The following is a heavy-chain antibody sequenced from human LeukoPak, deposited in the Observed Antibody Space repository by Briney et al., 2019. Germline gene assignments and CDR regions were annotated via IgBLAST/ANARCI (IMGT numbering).Heavy chain of an antibody. CDR2: INPNSGGT. J-gene: IGHJ4*02. D-gene: IGHD6-19*01. V-gene: IGHV1-2*02. Sequence: ASAKVSCKASGYTFTGYYMHWVRQAPGQGLEWMGWINPNSGGTNYAQKFQGRVTMTRDTSISTAYMELSRLRSDDTAVYYCARVTAVAGTLSLWGQGTLVTVSS. CDR1: GYTFTGYY. CDR3: ARVTAVAGTLSL.